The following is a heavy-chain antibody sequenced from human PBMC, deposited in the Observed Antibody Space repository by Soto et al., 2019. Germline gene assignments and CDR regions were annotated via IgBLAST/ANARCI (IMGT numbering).Heavy chain of an antibody. V-gene: IGHV3-23*01. CDR3: AKVGRFDP. Sequence: GGSLRLSCAASGFTFSRYATSWVRQIPGKGLECVSAIGGDGESTHYADSVKGRFTISRDNSKNTLYLQLNSLRVEDTAVYYCAKVGRFDPWGQGTLVTVSS. J-gene: IGHJ5*02. CDR1: GFTFSRYA. CDR2: IGGDGEST.